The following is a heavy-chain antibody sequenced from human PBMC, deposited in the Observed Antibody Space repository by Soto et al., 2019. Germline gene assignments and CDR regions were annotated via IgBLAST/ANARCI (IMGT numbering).Heavy chain of an antibody. CDR2: MSYDGSNE. Sequence: QVQLVESGGGVVQPGRSLRLSCAASGFTFSTYGMHWVRQAPSKGLEWVAVMSYDGSNEYYADYVRGRVTISRDNTKNALYLPIMNLRVEDTGVYDCYYGGGSYYRFPRMDHWGQGTLVTVSS. D-gene: IGHD1-26*01. CDR3: YYGGGSYYRFPRMDH. V-gene: IGHV3-30*03. CDR1: GFTFSTYG. J-gene: IGHJ4*02.